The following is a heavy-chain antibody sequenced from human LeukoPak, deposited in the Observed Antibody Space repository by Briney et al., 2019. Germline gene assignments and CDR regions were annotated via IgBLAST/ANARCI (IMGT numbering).Heavy chain of an antibody. CDR2: IYYSGST. J-gene: IGHJ4*02. CDR3: ARFGGAVTGTPFDY. V-gene: IGHV4-59*01. CDR1: GGSSSSYY. D-gene: IGHD6-19*01. Sequence: PSETLSLXCTVSGGSSSSYYWSWIRRPPGKGLEWIGYIYYSGSTSYNPSLKSRVTISVDTSKNQFSLKLRSVTAADTAVYYCARFGGAVTGTPFDYWGQGTLVTVSS.